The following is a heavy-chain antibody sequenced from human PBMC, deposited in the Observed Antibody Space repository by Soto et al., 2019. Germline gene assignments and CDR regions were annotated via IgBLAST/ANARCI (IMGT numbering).Heavy chain of an antibody. D-gene: IGHD4-4*01. J-gene: IGHJ4*01. CDR2: VYYGGT. Sequence: SETLSLTCTVSGGSMSSNYWSWIRQSPGKGLEWIGFVYYGGTNYNPSFESRVTMSVDTPKNQFSLELNSVTAADTAVYYCVSYRGAFYFDHWGHGALVTVSS. V-gene: IGHV4-59*01. CDR1: GGSMSSNY. CDR3: VSYRGAFYFDH.